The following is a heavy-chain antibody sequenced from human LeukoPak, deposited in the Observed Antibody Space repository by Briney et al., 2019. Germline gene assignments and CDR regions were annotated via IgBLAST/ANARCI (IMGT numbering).Heavy chain of an antibody. CDR3: ARDSVYGYCSSTSCYTIANKFDY. D-gene: IGHD2-2*02. Sequence: PSETLSLTCAVYGGSFSGYYWSWIRQPPGKGLEWIGEINHSGSTNYSPSLKSRVTISVDTSKNQFSLKLSSVTAADTAVYYCARDSVYGYCSSTSCYTIANKFDYWGQGTLVTVSS. J-gene: IGHJ4*02. CDR1: GGSFSGYY. V-gene: IGHV4-34*01. CDR2: INHSGST.